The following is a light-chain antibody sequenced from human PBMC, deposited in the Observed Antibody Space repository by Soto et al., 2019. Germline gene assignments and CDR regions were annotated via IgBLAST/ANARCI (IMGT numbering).Light chain of an antibody. V-gene: IGKV3-15*01. J-gene: IGKJ1*01. Sequence: EIVMTQSPATLSVSPGERATLSCRASQSVSSNLAWYQQKPGQAPRLLIYGASTRATGIPARFSGSGSGTEFTLTISSLQSEVFAVYYCQQYNNWPPRSTFGQGTKVEIK. CDR1: QSVSSN. CDR3: QQYNNWPPRST. CDR2: GAS.